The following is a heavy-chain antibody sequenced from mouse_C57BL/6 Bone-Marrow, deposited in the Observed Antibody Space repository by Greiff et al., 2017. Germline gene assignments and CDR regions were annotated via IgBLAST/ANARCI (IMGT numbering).Heavy chain of an antibody. J-gene: IGHJ4*01. Sequence: QVQLMESGPGLVAPSQSLSITCTVSGFSLTSYGVSWVRQPPGKGLEWLGVIWGDGSTNYHSALLSRLCISKNNTKSQVFLKLNSLQTDDTAAYYCAKHLMVSHSYAIAYWGQGTSVTVSS. CDR3: AKHLMVSHSYAIAY. D-gene: IGHD2-3*01. V-gene: IGHV2-3*01. CDR1: GFSLTSYG. CDR2: IWGDGST.